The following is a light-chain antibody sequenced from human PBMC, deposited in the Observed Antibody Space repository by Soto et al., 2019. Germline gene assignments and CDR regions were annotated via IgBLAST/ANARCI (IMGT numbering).Light chain of an antibody. V-gene: IGKV3-11*01. Sequence: EFVLTQSPATLSLSPGERATLSCRASQSVSSYLAWYQQKPGQAPRLLIYDISNRATGIPARFSGSGSWPDFTLTGSSLEHENCGVYYWRKRGTFAGGTKV. CDR2: DIS. CDR1: QSVSSY. J-gene: IGKJ4*01. CDR3: RKRGT.